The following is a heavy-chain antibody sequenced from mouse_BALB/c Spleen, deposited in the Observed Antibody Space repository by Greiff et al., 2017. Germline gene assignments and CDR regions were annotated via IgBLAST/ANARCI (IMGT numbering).Heavy chain of an antibody. CDR1: GYTLTSYW. Sequence: VQLQQPGAELVKPGASVKLSCKASGYTLTSYWMHWVKQRPGQGLEWIGEINPSNGRTNYNEKFKSKATLTVDKSSSTAYMQLSSLTSEDSAVYYCARSITATGAMDYWGQGTSVTVAS. CDR2: INPSNGRT. J-gene: IGHJ4*01. V-gene: IGHV1S81*02. CDR3: ARSITATGAMDY. D-gene: IGHD1-2*01.